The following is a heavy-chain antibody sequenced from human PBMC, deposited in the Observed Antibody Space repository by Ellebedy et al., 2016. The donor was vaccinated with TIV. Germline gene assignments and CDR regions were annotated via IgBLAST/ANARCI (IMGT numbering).Heavy chain of an antibody. D-gene: IGHD6-13*01. CDR1: GGSISSYY. V-gene: IGHV4-4*07. CDR3: ARVRAATRRAYYYYMDV. CDR2: IYTSGST. Sequence: SETLSLXCTVSGGSISSYYWSWIRQPAGKGLEWIGRIYTSGSTNYNPSLKSRVTMSVDTSKNQFSLKLSSVTAADTAVYYCARVRAATRRAYYYYMDVWGKGTTVTVSS. J-gene: IGHJ6*03.